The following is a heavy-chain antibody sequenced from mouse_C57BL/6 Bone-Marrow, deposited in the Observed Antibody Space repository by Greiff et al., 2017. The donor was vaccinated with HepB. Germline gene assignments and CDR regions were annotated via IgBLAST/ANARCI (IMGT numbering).Heavy chain of an antibody. CDR1: GFTFSSYA. V-gene: IGHV5-4*01. D-gene: IGHD1-1*01. Sequence: EVQVVESGGGLVKPGGSLKLSCAASGFTFSSYAMSWVRQTPEKRLEWVATISDGGSYTYYPDNVKGRFTISRDNAKNNLYLQMSHLKSEDTAMYYCARDVLYYYGPYVWGTGTTVTVSS. J-gene: IGHJ1*03. CDR3: ARDVLYYYGPYV. CDR2: ISDGGSYT.